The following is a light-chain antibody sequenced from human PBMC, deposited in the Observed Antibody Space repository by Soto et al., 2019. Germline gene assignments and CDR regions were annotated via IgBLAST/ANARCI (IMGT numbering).Light chain of an antibody. CDR2: GAS. CDR3: QQYKNWPLT. Sequence: EIVMTQSPATLSVSPGGRATLSCRASQSVSSTLAWYQQKPGQAPRLLIYGASTRATGFPARFSGSGSGTESTLTISSLQSEDFAVYYCQQYKNWPLTFGGGTKVDIK. J-gene: IGKJ4*01. V-gene: IGKV3-15*01. CDR1: QSVSST.